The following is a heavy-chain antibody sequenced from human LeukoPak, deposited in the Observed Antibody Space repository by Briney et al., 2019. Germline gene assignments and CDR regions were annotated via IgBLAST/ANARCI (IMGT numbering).Heavy chain of an antibody. D-gene: IGHD2-2*01. J-gene: IGHJ4*02. V-gene: IGHV3-23*01. CDR2: ISGSGGGT. CDR3: AKDGVVPAAPFDY. Sequence: GGSLRLSCAASDSGFTFSSYAMSWVRQAPGKGLEWVSGISGSGGGTYYADSVKGRFTISRDNSKNTLYLQMNSLRAEDTAVYYCAKDGVVPAAPFDYWGQGTLVTVSS. CDR1: DSGFTFSSYA.